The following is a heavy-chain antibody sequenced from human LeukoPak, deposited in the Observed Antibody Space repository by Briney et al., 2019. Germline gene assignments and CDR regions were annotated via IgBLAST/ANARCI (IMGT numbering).Heavy chain of an antibody. CDR3: ASFSYCGGDCEGNLHRIDY. V-gene: IGHV1-69*13. D-gene: IGHD2-21*02. Sequence: ASVKVSCKASGYTFTSYGISWVRQAPGQGLEWMGGIIPIFGTANYAQKFQGRVTITADESTSTAYMELSSLRSEDTAVYYCASFSYCGGDCEGNLHRIDYWGQGTLVTVSS. J-gene: IGHJ4*02. CDR2: IIPIFGTA. CDR1: GYTFTSYG.